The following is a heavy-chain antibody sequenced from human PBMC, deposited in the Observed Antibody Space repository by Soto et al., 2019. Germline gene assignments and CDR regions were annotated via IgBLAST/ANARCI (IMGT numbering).Heavy chain of an antibody. D-gene: IGHD6-13*01. CDR1: GFTFDDYA. V-gene: IGHV3-9*01. CDR2: ISWNSGSI. CDR3: AKDIFAAAAGSYYYYYYMDV. J-gene: IGHJ6*03. Sequence: QAGGSLRLSCAASGFTFDDYAMHWVRQAPGKGLEWVSGISWNSGSIGYADSVKGRFTISRDNAKNSLYLQMNSLRAEDTALYYCAKDIFAAAAGSYYYYYYMDVWGKGTTVTVSS.